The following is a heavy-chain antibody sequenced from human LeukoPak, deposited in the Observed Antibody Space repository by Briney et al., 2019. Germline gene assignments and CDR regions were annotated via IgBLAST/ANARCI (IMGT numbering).Heavy chain of an antibody. V-gene: IGHV3-21*01. D-gene: IGHD3-22*01. J-gene: IGHJ4*02. Sequence: GGSLRLSCAASGFTFSSYSMNWVRQAPGKGLEWVSSISSSSSYIYYADSVKGRFTISRDNAKNSLYLQMNSLRAEDTAVYYCARDHHYYDSTPDYWGQGTLVTVSS. CDR3: ARDHHYYDSTPDY. CDR1: GFTFSSYS. CDR2: ISSSSSYI.